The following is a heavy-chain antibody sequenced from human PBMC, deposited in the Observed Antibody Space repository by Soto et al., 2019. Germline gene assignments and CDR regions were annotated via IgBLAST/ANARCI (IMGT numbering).Heavy chain of an antibody. D-gene: IGHD3-10*01. CDR3: ARDGSGGAWGWFDP. Sequence: QVQLVESGGGVVQPGMSLRLSCAASGYTFIRYGIHWVRQAPGKGLEWLAVIWYDGSNKYYADSVKGRFTISRDNSKNTVFLQLDSLRVEDTAMYYCARDGSGGAWGWFDPWGQGTLVSVSS. CDR2: IWYDGSNK. J-gene: IGHJ5*02. CDR1: GYTFIRYG. V-gene: IGHV3-33*01.